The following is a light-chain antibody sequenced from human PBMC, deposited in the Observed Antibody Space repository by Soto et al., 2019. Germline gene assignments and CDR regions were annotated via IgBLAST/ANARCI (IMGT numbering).Light chain of an antibody. V-gene: IGLV2-8*01. J-gene: IGLJ2*01. CDR3: SSFVGAPVI. CDR1: STDVGEYNY. Sequence: QSALTQPPSASGSPGQSVTIPCAGTSTDVGEYNYVSWYQQHPGKVPKLIIFEVNKRPSGVPDRFSGSKSGDTASLTVSGLQAEDEADYNCSSFVGAPVIFGGGPKLTVL. CDR2: EVN.